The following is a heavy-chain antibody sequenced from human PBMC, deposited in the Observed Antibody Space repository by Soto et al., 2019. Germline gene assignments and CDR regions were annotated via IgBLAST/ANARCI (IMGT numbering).Heavy chain of an antibody. D-gene: IGHD2-15*01. CDR3: ADSLYCSGGYCYTNFLWFDA. Sequence: PGESLKISSEGSDYSFTKYCIGLVRQMTGKGLDEMAIIYPDNPGTRYTSSFKGQVTISADKSLSSAYLQGGRLKASETAMYYCADSLYCSGGYCYTNFLWFDAWGQGTLVTVYS. V-gene: IGHV5-51*01. J-gene: IGHJ5*02. CDR2: IYPDNPGT. CDR1: DYSFTKYC.